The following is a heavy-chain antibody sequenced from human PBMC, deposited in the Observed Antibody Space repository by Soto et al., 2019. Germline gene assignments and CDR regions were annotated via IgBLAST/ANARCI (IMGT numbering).Heavy chain of an antibody. CDR2: INPNGGAT. D-gene: IGHD5-12*01. CDR3: ARESGGATATLDYYYFYMDV. V-gene: IGHV1-2*02. CDR1: GDSFNDYY. J-gene: IGHJ6*03. Sequence: VQLAQSGAEVKKPGASVKVSCKTSGDSFNDYYIHWVRQAPGQGLEWMGWINPNGGATKYAPKFQGRITVTGDTSIRTVYMELSSLRSDDTAVYYCARESGGATATLDYYYFYMDVWGKGTTVTVSS.